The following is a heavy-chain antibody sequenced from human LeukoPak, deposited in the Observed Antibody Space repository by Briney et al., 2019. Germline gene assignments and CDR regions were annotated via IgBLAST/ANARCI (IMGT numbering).Heavy chain of an antibody. CDR1: GYTFTSYY. J-gene: IGHJ4*02. CDR2: INPSGGST. Sequence: ASVKVSFTASGYTFTSYYIDWVRQAPGQGLEWMGVINPSGGSTRYAQKFQGRVTMTGDPSTRTVYMELSSLTSDDTAVYCCARGTTDAYWGQGTPVTVSS. V-gene: IGHV1-46*01. D-gene: IGHD1-1*01. CDR3: ARGTTDAY.